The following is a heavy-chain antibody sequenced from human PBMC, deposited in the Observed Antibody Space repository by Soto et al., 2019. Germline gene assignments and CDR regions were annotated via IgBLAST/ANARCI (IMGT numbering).Heavy chain of an antibody. CDR1: GGSISSSSYY. J-gene: IGHJ4*02. V-gene: IGHV4-39*01. D-gene: IGHD4-17*01. CDR3: ARWRFEGDYKIGFDY. CDR2: IYYSGST. Sequence: SETLSLTCTVSGGSISSSSYYWGWIRQPPGKGLEWIGSIYYSGSTYYNPSLKSRVTISVDTSKNQFSLKLSSVTAADTAVYYCARWRFEGDYKIGFDYWGQGTLVTVSS.